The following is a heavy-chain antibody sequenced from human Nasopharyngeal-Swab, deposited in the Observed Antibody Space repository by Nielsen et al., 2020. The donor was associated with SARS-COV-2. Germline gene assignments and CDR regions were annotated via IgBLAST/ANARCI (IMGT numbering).Heavy chain of an antibody. V-gene: IGHV3-53*01. CDR1: GFTVSSNY. CDR2: IYSGGST. D-gene: IGHD1-26*01. Sequence: GESLKISCAASGFTVSSNYMSWVRQAPGKGLEWVSVIYSGGSTYYADSVKGRFTMSRDNSKNTLYIQMNSLRAEDTAVYYCAREKYSGSYTYWGQGTLVTVSS. CDR3: AREKYSGSYTY. J-gene: IGHJ4*02.